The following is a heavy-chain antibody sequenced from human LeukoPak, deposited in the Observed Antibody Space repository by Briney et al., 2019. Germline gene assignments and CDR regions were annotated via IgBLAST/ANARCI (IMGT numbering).Heavy chain of an antibody. CDR3: ARVSDTAMVLGY. D-gene: IGHD5-18*01. J-gene: IGHJ4*02. CDR2: ISYTGTT. Sequence: SETLSLTCTVSGGSIGSSAYSWGWIRQPPGKGLEWIGSISYTGTTYYNPSLKSRVTISLDTSKNQFSLKLSSVTAADTAVYYCARVSDTAMVLGYWGQGTLVTVSS. CDR1: GGSIGSSAYS. V-gene: IGHV4-39*01.